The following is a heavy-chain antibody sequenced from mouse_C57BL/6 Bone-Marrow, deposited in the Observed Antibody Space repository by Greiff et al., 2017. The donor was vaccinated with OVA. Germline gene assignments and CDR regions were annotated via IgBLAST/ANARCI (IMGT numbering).Heavy chain of an antibody. CDR3: ARQYDYSWFAY. D-gene: IGHD2-4*01. CDR1: GFTFSDYY. Sequence: EVMLVESGGGLVQPGGSLKLSCAASGFTFSDYYMYWVRQTPEKRLEWVAYISNGGGSTYYPDTVKGRFTISRDNAKNTLYLQMSRLKSEDTAMYYCARQYDYSWFAYWGQGTLVTVSA. J-gene: IGHJ3*01. V-gene: IGHV5-12*01. CDR2: ISNGGGST.